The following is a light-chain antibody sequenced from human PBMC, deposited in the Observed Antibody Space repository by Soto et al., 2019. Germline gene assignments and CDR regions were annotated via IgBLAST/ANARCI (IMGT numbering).Light chain of an antibody. V-gene: IGLV2-14*01. J-gene: IGLJ1*01. Sequence: QSALTQPASVSGSPGQSITISCTGTSSDVGGYNYVSWCQQHPGKAPKLMIYDVSNRPSGVSNRFSGSKSGNTASLTISGLQAEDEADYYCSSYISSGTLVFGTGTKLTVL. CDR2: DVS. CDR1: SSDVGGYNY. CDR3: SSYISSGTLV.